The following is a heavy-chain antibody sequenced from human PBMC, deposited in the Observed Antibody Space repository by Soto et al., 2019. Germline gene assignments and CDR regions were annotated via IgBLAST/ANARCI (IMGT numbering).Heavy chain of an antibody. Sequence: ASVKVSCKASGYTFTSYGISWVRQAPGQGLEWMGWTSAYNGNTNYAQKLQGRVTMTTDTSTNTAYMELRSLRSDDTAVYYCARDYYVGGYDYDFDYWGQGTLVTVS. V-gene: IGHV1-18*01. CDR2: TSAYNGNT. J-gene: IGHJ4*02. CDR1: GYTFTSYG. CDR3: ARDYYVGGYDYDFDY. D-gene: IGHD5-12*01.